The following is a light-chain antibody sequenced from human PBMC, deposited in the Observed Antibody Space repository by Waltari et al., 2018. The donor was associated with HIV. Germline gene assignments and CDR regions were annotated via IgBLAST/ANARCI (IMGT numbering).Light chain of an antibody. CDR1: SNTVGNQG. Sequence: QAGLTQPPSVSKGLRQTATLTCTGDSNTVGNQGATCLQQHQGHPPKLLFYKNNNRPSGISERFSASKSGNTASLTITGLQPEDEADYFCSAWDRSLSAVIFGGGTTLIVL. CDR3: SAWDRSLSAVI. CDR2: KNN. J-gene: IGLJ2*01. V-gene: IGLV10-54*04.